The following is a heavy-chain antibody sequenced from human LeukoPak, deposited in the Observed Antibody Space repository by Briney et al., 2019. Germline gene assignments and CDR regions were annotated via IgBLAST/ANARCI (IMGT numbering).Heavy chain of an antibody. J-gene: IGHJ4*02. D-gene: IGHD3-22*01. Sequence: SETLSLTCTVSGGSISSSSYYWGWIRQPPGKGLEWIGSIYYSGSTYYSPSLMSRVTISVDTSKNQFSLNLSSVTAADTAVYYCARAPHFFDTSGSRYYFDYWGQGALVTVSS. CDR2: IYYSGST. CDR3: ARAPHFFDTSGSRYYFDY. V-gene: IGHV4-39*07. CDR1: GGSISSSSYY.